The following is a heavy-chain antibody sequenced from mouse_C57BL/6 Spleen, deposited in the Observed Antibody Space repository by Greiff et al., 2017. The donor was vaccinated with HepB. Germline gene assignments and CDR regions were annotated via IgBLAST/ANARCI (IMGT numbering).Heavy chain of an antibody. J-gene: IGHJ1*03. CDR2: INPNNGGT. CDR1: GYTFTDYN. D-gene: IGHD1-1*01. CDR3: ARALYYGSSFWYFDV. V-gene: IGHV1-18*01. Sequence: VHVKQSGPELVKPGASVKIPCKASGYTFTDYNMDWVKQSHGKSLEWIGDINPNNGGTIYNQKFKGKATLTVDKSSSTAYMELRSLTSEDTAVYYCARALYYGSSFWYFDVWGTGTTVTVSS.